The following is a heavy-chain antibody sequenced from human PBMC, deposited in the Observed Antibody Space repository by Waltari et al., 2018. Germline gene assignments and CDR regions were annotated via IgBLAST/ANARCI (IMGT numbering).Heavy chain of an antibody. Sequence: QVQLVQSGAEVKKPGSSVKVSCKASGGTFSSYAISWVRQAPGQGLEWMGGIIPIFGTANYAQKFQGRVTITADESTSTAYMELSSLRSEDTALYHCARVGDSSLGPKLGAFDIWGQGTMVTVSS. D-gene: IGHD3-22*01. J-gene: IGHJ3*02. V-gene: IGHV1-69*13. CDR1: GGTFSSYA. CDR2: IIPIFGTA. CDR3: ARVGDSSLGPKLGAFDI.